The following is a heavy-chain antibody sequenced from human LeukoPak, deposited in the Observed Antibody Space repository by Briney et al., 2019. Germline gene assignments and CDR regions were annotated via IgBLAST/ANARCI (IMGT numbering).Heavy chain of an antibody. Sequence: GRSLRLSCAASGFTFSSYDMHWVRQAPGKGLEWVAVIWSDGSYRYYGDSVKGRFTISRDNSKNTLYLQMNSLRAEDTAVYYCARDQEGLYFDYWGQGTLVTVSS. J-gene: IGHJ4*02. CDR3: ARDQEGLYFDY. V-gene: IGHV3-33*01. CDR2: IWSDGSYR. CDR1: GFTFSSYD.